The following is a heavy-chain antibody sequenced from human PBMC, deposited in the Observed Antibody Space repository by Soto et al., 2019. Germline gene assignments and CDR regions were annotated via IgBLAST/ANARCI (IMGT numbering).Heavy chain of an antibody. CDR2: ISYDGSNK. CDR1: GFTFSSYG. Sequence: ESGGGVVQPGRSLRLSCAASGFTFSSYGMHWVRQAPGKGLEWVAVISYDGSNKYYADSVKGRFTISRDNSKNTLYLQMNSLRAEDTAVYYCAKDTVAVAGSFDYWGQGTLVTVSS. D-gene: IGHD6-19*01. CDR3: AKDTVAVAGSFDY. J-gene: IGHJ4*02. V-gene: IGHV3-30*18.